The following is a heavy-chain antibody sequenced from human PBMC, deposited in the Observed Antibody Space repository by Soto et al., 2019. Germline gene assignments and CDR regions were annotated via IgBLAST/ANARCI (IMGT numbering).Heavy chain of an antibody. D-gene: IGHD3-10*01. CDR3: ETLLSNAYGVFDYYYYMDV. J-gene: IGHJ6*03. CDR1: GYTLTELS. CDR2: FDPEDGET. Sequence: ASVKVSCKVSGYTLTELSMHWVRQAPGKGLEWMGGFDPEDGETIYAQKFQGRVTMTEDTSTDTAYMELSSLRSEDTAVYYCETLLSNAYGVFDYYYYMDVWGKGTTVTVSS. V-gene: IGHV1-24*01.